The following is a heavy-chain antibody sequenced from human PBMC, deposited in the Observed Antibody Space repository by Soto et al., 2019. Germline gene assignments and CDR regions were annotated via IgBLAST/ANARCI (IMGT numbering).Heavy chain of an antibody. D-gene: IGHD6-19*01. CDR3: ARGAALAGKLDL. V-gene: IGHV3-21*06. CDR1: GFTFTSDS. CDR2: IGSHGRDI. Sequence: GSLRLSCEASGFTFTSDSMTWVRQAPGKGLEWVSSIGSHGRDIFYADSVKGRFTISRDNAKDSLHLQMNSLTGEDSAVYYCARGAALAGKLDLWGQGTLVTVSS. J-gene: IGHJ4*02.